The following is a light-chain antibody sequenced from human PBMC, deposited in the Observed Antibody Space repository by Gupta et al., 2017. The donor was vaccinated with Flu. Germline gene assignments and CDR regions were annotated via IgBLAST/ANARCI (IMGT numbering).Light chain of an antibody. J-gene: IGLJ2*01. CDR1: SANIGSNY. Sequence: HSLLTHPPSASGTPGPRVTSSCSGSSANIGSNYVYWYQQLPGTAPKLLIYRNKQRPSGVPDRFSGSKSGTSASLAISGLRSEDEADYYCAAWDDSLNGHVVFGGGTKLTVL. CDR2: RNK. V-gene: IGLV1-47*01. CDR3: AAWDDSLNGHVV.